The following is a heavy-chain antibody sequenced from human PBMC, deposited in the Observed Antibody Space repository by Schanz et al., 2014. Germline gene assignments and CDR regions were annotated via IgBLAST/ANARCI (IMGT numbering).Heavy chain of an antibody. CDR1: GFTFSSYA. CDR2: ISGRDGST. Sequence: EVQLVESGGGLVQPGGSLRLSCAASGFTFSSYAMTWVRQAPGMGLEWVSAISGRDGSTYYADSVRGRFTISRDNSKNTLYPQKINLRPEDTAVYYGAKYRGYHRVSRSYRDLEYWGQGTLVTVSS. J-gene: IGHJ4*02. D-gene: IGHD3-10*01. CDR3: AKYRGYHRVSRSYRDLEY. V-gene: IGHV3-23*04.